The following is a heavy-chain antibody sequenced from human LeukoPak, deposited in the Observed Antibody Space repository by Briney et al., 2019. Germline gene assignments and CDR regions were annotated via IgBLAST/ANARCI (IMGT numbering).Heavy chain of an antibody. J-gene: IGHJ6*02. V-gene: IGHV3-30-3*01. CDR1: GFTFSSYA. CDR2: ISYDGSNN. D-gene: IGHD1-7*01. Sequence: GGSLRLSCAASGFTFSSYAMHWVRQAPGKGLEWVAVISYDGSNNYYADSVKGRFTISRDNSKNTLYLQMNSLRAEDTAVYYCARDWELRLLYGMDVWGQGTTVTVSS. CDR3: ARDWELRLLYGMDV.